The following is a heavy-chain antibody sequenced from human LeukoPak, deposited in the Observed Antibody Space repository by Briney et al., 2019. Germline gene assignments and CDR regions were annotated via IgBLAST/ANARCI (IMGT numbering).Heavy chain of an antibody. D-gene: IGHD2-2*02. CDR2: IYGSNNNT. CDR3: AKGISGSCYTGLGF. CDR1: GFTFSSFA. Sequence: PGGSLRLSCAACGFTFSSFAMGWVRLAPGKGLQWISCIYGSNNNTYYTDSVTGRFTISRDNSKTTLFLQMNSLRAEDTAVYYCAKGISGSCYTGLGFWGQGTLVTVSS. J-gene: IGHJ4*02. V-gene: IGHV3-23*05.